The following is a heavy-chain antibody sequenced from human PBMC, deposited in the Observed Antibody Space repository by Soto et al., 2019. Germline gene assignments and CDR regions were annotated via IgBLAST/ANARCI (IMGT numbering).Heavy chain of an antibody. CDR1: GGSISSGGYS. Sequence: QLQLQESGSGLVKPSQTLSLTCAVSGGSISSGGYSWSWIRQPPGKGLEWIGYIYHSGSTYYNPSLKSRVTVSVDRSKNQFSLKLSSVTAADTAVYYCASTLYPHYFDYWGQGTLVTVSS. CDR2: IYHSGST. J-gene: IGHJ4*02. D-gene: IGHD2-15*01. V-gene: IGHV4-30-2*01. CDR3: ASTLYPHYFDY.